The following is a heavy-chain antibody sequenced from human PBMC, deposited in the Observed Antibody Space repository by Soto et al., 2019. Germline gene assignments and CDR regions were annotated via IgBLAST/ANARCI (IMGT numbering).Heavy chain of an antibody. V-gene: IGHV4-39*01. CDR2: FYDSEST. Sequence: QLQLQGSGPGLVKPSETLSLICTVSGGSINSSSYYWGWIRQPPGKGLESIGSFYDSESTYYNPSLKSRVTISVDTSKNQFSLKLSSVTAADTATYYGANARDVVVGDYWGQGTLVTVSS. J-gene: IGHJ4*02. CDR3: ANARDVVVGDY. D-gene: IGHD1-26*01. CDR1: GGSINSSSYY.